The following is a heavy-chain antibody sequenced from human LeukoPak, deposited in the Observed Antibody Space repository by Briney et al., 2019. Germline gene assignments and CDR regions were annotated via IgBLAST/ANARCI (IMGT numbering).Heavy chain of an antibody. J-gene: IGHJ5*02. CDR3: ARDGSSWYNWFDP. Sequence: SQTLSLTCTVSGGSISSGSYYWSWIRQPAGKGLEWIGRIYTSGSTNYNPSLKSRVTISVDTSENQFSLKLSSVTAADTAVYYCARDGSSWYNWFDPWGQGTLVTVSS. V-gene: IGHV4-61*02. CDR2: IYTSGST. CDR1: GGSISSGSYY. D-gene: IGHD6-13*01.